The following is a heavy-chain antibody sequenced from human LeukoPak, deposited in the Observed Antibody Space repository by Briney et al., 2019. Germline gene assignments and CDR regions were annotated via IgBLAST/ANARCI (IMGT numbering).Heavy chain of an antibody. CDR3: ARAIAVAAFDY. J-gene: IGHJ4*02. CDR2: INPNSGDT. D-gene: IGHD6-19*01. Sequence: ASVKVSCKASGYTFTGYYMHWVRQAPGQGLEWMGLINPNSGDTNYAQKFQGRVTMTRDTSISTAYMELSRLRSDDTAVYYCARAIAVAAFDYWGQGTLVTVSS. V-gene: IGHV1-2*02. CDR1: GYTFTGYY.